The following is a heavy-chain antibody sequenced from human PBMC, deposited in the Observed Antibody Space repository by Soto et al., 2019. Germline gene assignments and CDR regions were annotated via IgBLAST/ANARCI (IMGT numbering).Heavy chain of an antibody. Sequence: SVKVSCKASGGTFSSYAISWVRQAPGQGHEWMGGIIPIFGTANYAQKFQGRVTITADESTSTAYMELSSLRSEDTVVYYCARVRDSYGDRDWFDPWGQGTLVTVSS. D-gene: IGHD5-18*01. CDR1: GGTFSSYA. V-gene: IGHV1-69*13. CDR2: IIPIFGTA. J-gene: IGHJ5*02. CDR3: ARVRDSYGDRDWFDP.